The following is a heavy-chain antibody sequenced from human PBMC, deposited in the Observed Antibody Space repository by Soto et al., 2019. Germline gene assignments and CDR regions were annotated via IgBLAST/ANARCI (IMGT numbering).Heavy chain of an antibody. CDR3: ARMGRGELGDFWFDP. Sequence: SETLSLTCTVSGGSISSSSYYWGCIRQPPGKGLEWIGSIYYSGSTYYNPSLKSRVTISVDTSKNQFSLKLSSVTAADTAVYYCARMGRGELGDFWFDPWGQGTLVTVSS. J-gene: IGHJ5*02. CDR2: IYYSGST. D-gene: IGHD1-26*01. CDR1: GGSISSSSYY. V-gene: IGHV4-39*01.